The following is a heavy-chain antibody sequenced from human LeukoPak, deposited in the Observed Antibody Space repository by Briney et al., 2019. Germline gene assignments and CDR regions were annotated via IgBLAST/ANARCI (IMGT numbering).Heavy chain of an antibody. CDR2: ITTSSAYI. J-gene: IGHJ6*03. Sequence: PGGSLRLSCAASGFTFSTYNMNWVRQAPGKGLEWVSAITTSSAYIYYADSVRGRFTISRDNAKNSLYLQMNSLRDDDTAVYYCAKDGGYSSGWYDVYYYYMDVWGKGTTVTVSS. V-gene: IGHV3-21*01. CDR3: AKDGGYSSGWYDVYYYYMDV. CDR1: GFTFSTYN. D-gene: IGHD6-19*01.